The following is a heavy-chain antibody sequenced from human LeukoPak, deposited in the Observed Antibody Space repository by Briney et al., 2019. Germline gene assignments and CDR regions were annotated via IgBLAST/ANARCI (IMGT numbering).Heavy chain of an antibody. Sequence: ASVKVSCKASGYTFTSFDINWVRQAPGQGLEWMASMNPNNGNTAYARKFQGRLTMTRDTSIGTAYMELSSLRSEDTAVYYCVTGFTTMAVDYFDYWGQGTLVTVSP. V-gene: IGHV1-8*01. CDR1: GYTFTSFD. CDR3: VTGFTTMAVDYFDY. D-gene: IGHD5-18*01. J-gene: IGHJ4*02. CDR2: MNPNNGNT.